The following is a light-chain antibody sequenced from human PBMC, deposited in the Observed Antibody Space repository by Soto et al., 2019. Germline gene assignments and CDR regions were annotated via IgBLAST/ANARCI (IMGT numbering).Light chain of an antibody. CDR1: SSYVGSYDY. CDR3: TSWTTSTTMI. J-gene: IGLJ2*01. CDR2: NVN. V-gene: IGLV2-18*02. Sequence: QSVLIQPPSVSGSPGQSVTISCTGTSSYVGSYDYVSWYQQHPGTVPKPMIYNVNTQPSGVPDRFSGSKSGNTASLTISGLQAEDEADYYCTSWTTSTTMIFGGGTKVTVL.